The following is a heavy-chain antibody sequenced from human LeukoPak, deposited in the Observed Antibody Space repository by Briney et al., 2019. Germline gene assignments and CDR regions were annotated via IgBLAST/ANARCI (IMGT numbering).Heavy chain of an antibody. V-gene: IGHV1-69*04. CDR2: IIPILGIA. J-gene: IGHJ5*02. CDR3: AREGYQLYNWFDP. D-gene: IGHD6-13*01. Sequence: EASVKVSCKASGGTFSSYAISWVRQAPGQGLEWMGRIIPILGIANYAQKFQGRVTITADKSTSTAYMELSSLRSEDTAVYYCAREGYQLYNWFDPWGQGTLVTVSS. CDR1: GGTFSSYA.